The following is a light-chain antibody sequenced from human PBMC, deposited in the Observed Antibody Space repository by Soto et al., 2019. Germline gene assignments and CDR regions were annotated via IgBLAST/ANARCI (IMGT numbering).Light chain of an antibody. Sequence: QSVLTQPASVSGSPGQSITISCTGTSSDIGGYNYVSWYQQHPGKAPKLMIYDVSNRPSGVSNRFSGSKSGNTASLTISGLQAEDEADYFCSSYTSSSTSKEVFGGGTQLTVL. CDR3: SSYTSSSTSKEV. CDR2: DVS. CDR1: SSDIGGYNY. J-gene: IGLJ2*01. V-gene: IGLV2-14*01.